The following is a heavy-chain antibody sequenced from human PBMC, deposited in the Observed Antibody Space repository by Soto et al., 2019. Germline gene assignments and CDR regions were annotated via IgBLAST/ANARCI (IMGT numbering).Heavy chain of an antibody. V-gene: IGHV3-48*01. CDR1: GFTFSTDS. J-gene: IGHJ4*02. CDR2: ISTSGATR. D-gene: IGHD6-19*01. CDR3: ARFFGSGFDY. Sequence: EVQLVESGGGLVQPGGSLRLSCVASGFTFSTDSMNWVRQAPGKGLEWVAHISTSGATRYYADSVKGRFTISRDNAKTSLYLQTDRLRSEDTAVYYCARFFGSGFDYWGQGTLVTVSS.